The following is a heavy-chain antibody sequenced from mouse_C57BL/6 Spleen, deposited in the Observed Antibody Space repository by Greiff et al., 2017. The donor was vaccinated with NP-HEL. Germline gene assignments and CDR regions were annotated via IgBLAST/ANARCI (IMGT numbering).Heavy chain of an antibody. CDR1: GYTFTSYW. D-gene: IGHD3-1*01. J-gene: IGHJ4*01. CDR2: IDPSDSET. Sequence: QVQLQQSGAELVRPGSSVKLSCKASGYTFTSYWMHWVKQRPIQGLEWIGNIDPSDSETHYNQKFKDKATLTVDKSSSTAYMQLSSLTSADSAVYYSARGGYNFARDYEMDYWGEGTSVTVSS. V-gene: IGHV1-52*01. CDR3: ARGGYNFARDYEMDY.